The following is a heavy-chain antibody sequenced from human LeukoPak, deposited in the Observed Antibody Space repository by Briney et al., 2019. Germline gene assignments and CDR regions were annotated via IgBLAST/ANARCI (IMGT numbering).Heavy chain of an antibody. D-gene: IGHD3-10*02. Sequence: GGPLRLSCRASGFTFTNYWMNWVRQAPGKGLEWVANINKDGSEKNYVDSMKGRFTISRDNAKNSLYLQMNSLRAEDTAVYYCAELGITMIGGVWGKGTTVTISS. CDR2: INKDGSEK. CDR1: GFTFTNYW. V-gene: IGHV3-7*01. CDR3: AELGITMIGGV. J-gene: IGHJ6*04.